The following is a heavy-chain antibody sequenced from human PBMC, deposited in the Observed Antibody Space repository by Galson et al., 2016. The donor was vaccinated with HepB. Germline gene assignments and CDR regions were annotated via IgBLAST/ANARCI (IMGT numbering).Heavy chain of an antibody. J-gene: IGHJ5*02. V-gene: IGHV4-4*02. Sequence: ATLSLTCAVSGGSISSNNWWSWVRQPPGKGLEWIGSIYYSGTTHYTPSLESRVTISVDKSKNQFSLKLNSVTAAYTAVYYCARNSGGSYLGWFDPWGQGTLVTVSS. D-gene: IGHD1-26*01. CDR2: IYYSGTT. CDR3: ARNSGGSYLGWFDP. CDR1: GGSISSNNW.